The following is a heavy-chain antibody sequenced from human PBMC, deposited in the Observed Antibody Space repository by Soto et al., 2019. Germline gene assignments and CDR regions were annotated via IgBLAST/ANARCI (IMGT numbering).Heavy chain of an antibody. D-gene: IGHD3-16*01. CDR1: GFSLSTSRVG. Sequence: SRPTLVNPTQTPPLTCSSSGFSLSTSRVGLAWIRQPPGKALEWLAIIYWDDDRRYSPSLKTRLAITQDTSKNKVVLTMTNLDPGDTATYYCAHIMITWGGVSALDAFDMWGQGTMVTVSS. J-gene: IGHJ3*02. CDR2: IYWDDDR. V-gene: IGHV2-5*02. CDR3: AHIMITWGGVSALDAFDM.